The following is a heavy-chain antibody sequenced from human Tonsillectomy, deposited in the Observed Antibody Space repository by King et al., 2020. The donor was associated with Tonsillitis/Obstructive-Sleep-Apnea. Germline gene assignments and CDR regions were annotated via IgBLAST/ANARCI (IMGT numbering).Heavy chain of an antibody. Sequence: VQLVESGAEVKKPGESLKISCKGSGYSFTSYWIGWVRQMPGKGLEWMGIIYPGDSDTRYSPSFQGQVTISADKSISTAYLQWSSLKASDTAMYYCARIPRIAARPIFFDYWGQGTLGTVSS. D-gene: IGHD6-6*01. J-gene: IGHJ4*02. CDR3: ARIPRIAARPIFFDY. CDR2: IYPGDSDT. CDR1: GYSFTSYW. V-gene: IGHV5-51*03.